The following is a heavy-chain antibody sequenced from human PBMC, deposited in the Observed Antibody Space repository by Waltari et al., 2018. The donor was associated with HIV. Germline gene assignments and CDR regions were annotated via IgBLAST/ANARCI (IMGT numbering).Heavy chain of an antibody. Sequence: QVQLVESGGGVVQPGRSLRLSCAASGFTFSSYAMHWVRQGPGKGREWVAIITYNGRDKYYADSGKGGFTIARDNSKNTLYLQMNSRRAEDTAVYYCAREGRFLEPFDCWGQGTLVTVSS. CDR3: AREGRFLEPFDC. CDR1: GFTFSSYA. J-gene: IGHJ4*02. V-gene: IGHV3-30*04. D-gene: IGHD3-3*01. CDR2: ITYNGRDK.